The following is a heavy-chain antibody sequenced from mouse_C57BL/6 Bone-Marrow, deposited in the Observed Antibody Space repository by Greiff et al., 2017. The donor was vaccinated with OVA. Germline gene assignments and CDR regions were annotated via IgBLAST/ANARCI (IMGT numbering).Heavy chain of an antibody. V-gene: IGHV10-1*01. Sequence: EVQLVESGGGLVQPTGSLKLSCAASGFSFNTYAMNWVRQAPGKGLEWVARIRSKSNNYATYYADSVKDRFTISRDDSESMLYLQMNNLKTEDTAMYYCVRQEEYYGSPFAYWGQGTLVTVSS. CDR3: VRQEEYYGSPFAY. J-gene: IGHJ3*01. D-gene: IGHD1-1*01. CDR1: GFSFNTYA. CDR2: IRSKSNNYAT.